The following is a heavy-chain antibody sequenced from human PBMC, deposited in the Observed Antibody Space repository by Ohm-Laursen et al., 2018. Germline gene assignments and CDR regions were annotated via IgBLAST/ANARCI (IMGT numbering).Heavy chain of an antibody. CDR3: AKGRWYGMDV. J-gene: IGHJ6*02. Sequence: SLRLSCSASGFTFDDYAMHWVRQAPGKGLEWVSGISWNSGSIGYADSVKGRFTISRDNAKNSLYLQMNSLRAEDTALYYCAKGRWYGMDVWGQGTTVTVSS. V-gene: IGHV3-9*01. D-gene: IGHD3-10*01. CDR1: GFTFDDYA. CDR2: ISWNSGSI.